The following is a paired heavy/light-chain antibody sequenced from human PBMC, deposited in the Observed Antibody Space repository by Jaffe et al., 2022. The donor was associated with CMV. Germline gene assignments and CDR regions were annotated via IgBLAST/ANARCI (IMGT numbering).Heavy chain of an antibody. CDR3: ATTGYCSGGSCYSGYYGMDV. D-gene: IGHD2-15*01. Sequence: QVQLVESGGGVVQPGRSLRLSCAASGFTFSSYGMHWVRQAPGKGLEWVAVIWYDGSNKYYADSVKGRFTISRDNSKNTLYLQMNSLRAEDTAVYYCATTGYCSGGSCYSGYYGMDVWGQGTTVTVSS. CDR2: IWYDGSNK. V-gene: IGHV3-33*01. CDR1: GFTFSSYG. J-gene: IGHJ6*02.
Light chain of an antibody. CDR2: EVS. CDR1: QSLLHSDGKTY. Sequence: DIVMTQTPLSLSVTPGQPASISCKSSQSLLHSDGKTYLYWYLQKPGQSPQLLIYEVSSRFSGVPDRFSGSGSGTDFTLKISRVEAEDVGVYYCMQGIHLPPSFTFGPGTKVDIK. J-gene: IGKJ3*01. CDR3: MQGIHLPPSFT. V-gene: IGKV2-29*02.